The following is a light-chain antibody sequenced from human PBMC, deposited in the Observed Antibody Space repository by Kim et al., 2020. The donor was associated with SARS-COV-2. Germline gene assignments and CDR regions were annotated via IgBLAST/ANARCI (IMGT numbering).Light chain of an antibody. V-gene: IGLV3-1*01. CDR2: QDT. Sequence: SYELTQPPSVSVSPGQTASITCSGDKLVNKYACWYQQKPGQSPVLVIYQDTKRPSGIPERFSGSNSGNTATLTISGTQSMDEADYYCQAWDSSKVVFGGGTQLTVL. CDR3: QAWDSSKVV. CDR1: KLVNKY. J-gene: IGLJ3*02.